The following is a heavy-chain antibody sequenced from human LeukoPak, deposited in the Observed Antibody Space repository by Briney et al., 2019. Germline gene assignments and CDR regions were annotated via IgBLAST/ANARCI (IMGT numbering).Heavy chain of an antibody. CDR1: GFSVSSNY. D-gene: IGHD3-10*01. Sequence: PGGSLRLSCAASGFSVSSNYMSWVRQAPGKGLEWVAVIWYDGSNKYYADSVKGRFTISRDNYKNTLSLQMNSLRAEDTAMYYCARGNYGSGSNYYYGLDVWGQGTTVTVSS. V-gene: IGHV3-33*08. CDR3: ARGNYGSGSNYYYGLDV. J-gene: IGHJ6*02. CDR2: IWYDGSNK.